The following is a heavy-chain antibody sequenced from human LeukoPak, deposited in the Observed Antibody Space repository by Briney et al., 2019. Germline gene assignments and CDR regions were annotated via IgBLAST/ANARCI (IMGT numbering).Heavy chain of an antibody. J-gene: IGHJ4*02. V-gene: IGHV3-48*03. CDR1: GLTFSSYE. Sequence: GGSLRLSCAASGLTFSSYEMNWVRQAPGKGLEWVSYISNSGSAIYYADSVKGRFTISRDNAKNSLYLQMNSLRAEDTAVYYCAKCSDYHDSSGYYDYWGQGSLVTVSS. D-gene: IGHD3-22*01. CDR3: AKCSDYHDSSGYYDY. CDR2: ISNSGSAI.